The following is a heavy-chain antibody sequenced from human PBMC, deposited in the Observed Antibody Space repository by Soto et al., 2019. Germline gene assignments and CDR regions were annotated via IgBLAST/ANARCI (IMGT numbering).Heavy chain of an antibody. CDR2: IKSKTDGGTT. D-gene: IGHD2-2*01. J-gene: IGHJ4*02. V-gene: IGHV3-15*01. CDR1: GFTFSNAW. Sequence: PGGSLRLSCAASGFTFSNAWMSWVRQAPGKGLEWVGRIKSKTDGGTTDYAAPVKGRFTISRDDSKNTLYLQMNSLKTEDTAVYYCTTVPAYCSSTSCYGLGSGYWGQGTLVTVSS. CDR3: TTVPAYCSSTSCYGLGSGY.